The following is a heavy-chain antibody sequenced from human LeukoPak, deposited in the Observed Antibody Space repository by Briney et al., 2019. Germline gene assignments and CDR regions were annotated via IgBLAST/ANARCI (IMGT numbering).Heavy chain of an antibody. V-gene: IGHV2-70*04. CDR2: IDWDDDK. J-gene: IGHJ3*02. Sequence: SGPALVKPTQTLTLTCTFSGFSLSTSGMRVSWIRQPPGKALEWLARIDWDDDKFYSTSLKTRLTISKDTSKNQVVLTMTNMDPVDTATYYCARIPMTLNAFDIWSQGTMVTVSS. CDR1: GFSLSTSGMR. CDR3: ARIPMTLNAFDI. D-gene: IGHD2-21*02.